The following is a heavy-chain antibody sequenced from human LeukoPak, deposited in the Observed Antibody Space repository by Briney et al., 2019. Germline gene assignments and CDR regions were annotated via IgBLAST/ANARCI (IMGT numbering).Heavy chain of an antibody. CDR1: GFTFSSYS. D-gene: IGHD6-13*01. CDR2: ISSSTSYI. J-gene: IGHJ4*02. Sequence: PGGSLRLSCAASGFTFSSYSMNWIRQAPGKGLEWVSSISSSTSYIYYADSVKGRFTISKDNAKNSLYLQMNSLRAEDTAVYYCAKARSWGHYFDYWGQGTLVTVSS. V-gene: IGHV3-21*01. CDR3: AKARSWGHYFDY.